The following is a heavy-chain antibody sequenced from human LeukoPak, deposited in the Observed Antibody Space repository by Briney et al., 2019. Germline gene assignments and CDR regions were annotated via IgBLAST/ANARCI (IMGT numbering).Heavy chain of an antibody. CDR3: AKEPHILTGYYTDYFDS. J-gene: IGHJ4*02. V-gene: IGHV3-21*04. D-gene: IGHD3-9*01. Sequence: NAGGSLRLSCAASGFTFSSYSMNWVRQAPGKGLEWVSSISGSSSYIYYPDSAKGRFTISRDNSKNTLYLQMNSLRAEDTAVYFCAKEPHILTGYYTDYFDSWGQGTLVTVSS. CDR2: ISGSSSYI. CDR1: GFTFSSYS.